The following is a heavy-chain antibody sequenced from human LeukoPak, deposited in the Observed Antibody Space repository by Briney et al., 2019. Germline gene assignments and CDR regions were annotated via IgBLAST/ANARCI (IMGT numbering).Heavy chain of an antibody. V-gene: IGHV1-24*01. CDR1: GYTLTALS. J-gene: IGHJ3*02. CDR2: FDPEDGET. D-gene: IGHD3-22*01. CDR3: ATDLRLIVPDAFDI. Sequence: ASVKVSCKVSGYTLTALSMHWVRQAPGKGLEWMGGFDPEDGETIYAQKFQGRVTMTEDTSTDTAYMELSSLRSKDTAVYYCATDLRLIVPDAFDIWGQGTMVTVSS.